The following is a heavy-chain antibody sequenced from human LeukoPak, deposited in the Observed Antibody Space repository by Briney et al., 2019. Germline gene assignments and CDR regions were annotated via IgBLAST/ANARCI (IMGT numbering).Heavy chain of an antibody. D-gene: IGHD6-13*01. J-gene: IGHJ4*02. CDR1: GYTFTGYY. CDR3: ASRPSRGIAVDY. V-gene: IGHV1-2*02. CDR2: INPNSGGT. Sequence: ASVKVSCKASGYTFTGYYMHWVRQAPGQGLEWMGWINPNSGGTNYAQKFQGRVTMTRDTSISTAYKELSRLRSEDTAVYYCASRPSRGIAVDYWGQGTLVTVSS.